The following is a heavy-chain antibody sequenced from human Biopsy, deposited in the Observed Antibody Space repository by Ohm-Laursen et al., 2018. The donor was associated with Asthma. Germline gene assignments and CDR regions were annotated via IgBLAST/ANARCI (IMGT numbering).Heavy chain of an antibody. J-gene: IGHJ6*02. Sequence: SVKVSCKPSGDSFSNYAISWVRQAPGQGLEWMGGLIPVLGTPDHAQMFEGRVTITADESTSTAYMELSSLGSEDTAVYYCARGYSGSDRIVYYYSGLEVWGQGTTVTVSS. CDR1: GDSFSNYA. CDR3: ARGYSGSDRIVYYYSGLEV. CDR2: LIPVLGTP. D-gene: IGHD5-12*01. V-gene: IGHV1-69*13.